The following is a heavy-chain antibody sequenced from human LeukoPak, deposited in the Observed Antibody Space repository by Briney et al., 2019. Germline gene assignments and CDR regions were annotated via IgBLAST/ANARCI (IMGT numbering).Heavy chain of an antibody. CDR1: GFTFNDYY. CDR3: ATDGAGFDT. Sequence: KPGGSLRLSCAASGFTFNDYYMSWIRQAPGKGLEWLSYINIGGTNTHYADSVKGRFTISRDNAKKSLYLEMNNLRAVDTAVYYCATDGAGFDTWGQGVLVTVSS. J-gene: IGHJ5*02. V-gene: IGHV3-11*01. CDR2: INIGGTNT.